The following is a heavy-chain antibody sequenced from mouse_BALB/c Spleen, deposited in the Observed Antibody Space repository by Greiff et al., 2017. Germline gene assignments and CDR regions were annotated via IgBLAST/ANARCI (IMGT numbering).Heavy chain of an antibody. D-gene: IGHD1-2*01. Sequence: EVQLQQSGAELVKPGASVKLSCTASGFNIKDSYMHWVKQRPEQGLEWIGRIDPANGNTKYDPKFQGKATITADTSSNTAYLQLSSLTSEDTAVYYCAPATATGYLDYWGQGTTLTVSS. CDR1: GFNIKDSY. CDR3: APATATGYLDY. J-gene: IGHJ2*01. V-gene: IGHV14-3*02. CDR2: IDPANGNT.